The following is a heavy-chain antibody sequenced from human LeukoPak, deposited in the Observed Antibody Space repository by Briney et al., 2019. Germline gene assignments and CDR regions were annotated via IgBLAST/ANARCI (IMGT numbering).Heavy chain of an antibody. CDR2: IRNDGTIK. V-gene: IGHV3-30*02. Sequence: GGSLRLSCAASGFTFSTYGMHWVRQAPGKGLEWVAFIRNDGTIKYYADSVKGRFTISRDNAKNSLYLQMNSLRAEDTAVYYCARDSYGVGRNDFWGQGTLVTVSS. J-gene: IGHJ4*02. CDR3: ARDSYGVGRNDF. CDR1: GFTFSTYG. D-gene: IGHD5-18*01.